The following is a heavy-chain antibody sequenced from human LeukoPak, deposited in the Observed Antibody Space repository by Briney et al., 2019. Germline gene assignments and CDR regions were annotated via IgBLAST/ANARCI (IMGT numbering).Heavy chain of an antibody. CDR1: GFTFSSYR. Sequence: PGGSLRLSCAASGFTFSSYRMHWVRQAPGKGLVWVSRINSDGSRIDYADSVKGRFTISRDNAKNTLYLQMNSLRAEDTAVYYCVGGYGFDYWGQGTLVTVSA. D-gene: IGHD5-12*01. J-gene: IGHJ4*02. CDR2: INSDGSRI. V-gene: IGHV3-74*01. CDR3: VGGYGFDY.